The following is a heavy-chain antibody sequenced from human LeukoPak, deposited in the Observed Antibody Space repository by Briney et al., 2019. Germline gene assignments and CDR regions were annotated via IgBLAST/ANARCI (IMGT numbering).Heavy chain of an antibody. J-gene: IGHJ5*02. CDR2: INHTGGT. V-gene: IGHV4-34*01. Sequence: KPSETLSLTCAVYGGSFSPYYWSWLRQPPGKGLEWIGEINHTGGTNYNSSLKTRVTISADTSKNQFSLKLSSVTDADTAVYYCAKQPNLDGSGYHYTDINWFDPWGQGTLVTVSS. CDR1: GGSFSPYY. D-gene: IGHD3-22*01. CDR3: AKQPNLDGSGYHYTDINWFDP.